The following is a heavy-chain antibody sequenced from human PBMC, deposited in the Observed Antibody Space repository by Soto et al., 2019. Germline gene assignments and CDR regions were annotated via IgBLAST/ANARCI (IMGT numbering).Heavy chain of an antibody. D-gene: IGHD3-10*01. CDR2: IYNRGRI. J-gene: IGHJ4*02. CDR3: ARTPDRGGFDY. CDR1: GAAISSHY. V-gene: IGHV4-59*08. Sequence: QVQLQESGPGLVKPSETLSLTCSVSGAAISSHYWSWIRQPPGERLEWIGYIYNRGRINYNPSLKSRVTISEDMPKNQFSLKLSSVTAADTAVYYCARTPDRGGFDYWGQGTLVTVSS.